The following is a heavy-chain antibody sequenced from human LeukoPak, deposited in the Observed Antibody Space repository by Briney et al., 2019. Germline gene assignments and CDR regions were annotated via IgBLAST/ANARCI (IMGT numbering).Heavy chain of an antibody. D-gene: IGHD3-22*01. V-gene: IGHV1-46*01. CDR2: INPSGGST. CDR1: GYTFTSYY. Sequence: ASVKVSCKASGYTFTSYYTHWVRQAPGQGLEWMGIINPSGGSTSYAQKFQGRVTMTRDTSTSTVYMELSSLRSEDTAVYYCARDRSPTYYDSSGYYYWGQGTLVTVSS. CDR3: ARDRSPTYYDSSGYYY. J-gene: IGHJ4*02.